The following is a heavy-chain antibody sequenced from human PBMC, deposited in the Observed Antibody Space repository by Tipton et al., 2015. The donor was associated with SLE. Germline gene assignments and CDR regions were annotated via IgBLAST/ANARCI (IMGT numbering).Heavy chain of an antibody. J-gene: IGHJ4*02. V-gene: IGHV4-59*01. CDR2: IYYSGST. D-gene: IGHD1-26*01. Sequence: TLSLTCTVSGGSISSYYWSWIRQPPGKGLEWIGYIYYSGSTNYSPSLKSRVTISVDTSKNRFSLKLSSVTAADTAVYHCARGGYLYSGGFDYWGQGTLVTVSS. CDR1: GGSISSYY. CDR3: ARGGYLYSGGFDY.